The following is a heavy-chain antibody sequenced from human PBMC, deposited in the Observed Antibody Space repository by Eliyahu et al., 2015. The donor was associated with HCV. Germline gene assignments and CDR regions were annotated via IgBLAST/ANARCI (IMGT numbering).Heavy chain of an antibody. D-gene: IGHD3-22*01. J-gene: IGHJ4*02. CDR2: XXXSGST. CDR3: ARPQRISYYYDSSGYYYDY. CDR1: GGSFSGXY. V-gene: IGHV4-34*01. Sequence: QVQLQQWGAGLLKPSETLSLTCAVYGGSFSGXYWSWIRQPPGKGLXWXGEXXXSGSTNYNPSLXXXVTISVDTSKNQFSLKLSSVTAADTAVYYCARPQRISYYYDSSGYYYDYWGQGTLVTVSS.